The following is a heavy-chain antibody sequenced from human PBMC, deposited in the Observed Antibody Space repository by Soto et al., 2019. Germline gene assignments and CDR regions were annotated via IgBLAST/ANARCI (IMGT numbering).Heavy chain of an antibody. CDR2: ISYDGSKK. CDR3: ARNVPAALRPPNYYYGMDV. CDR1: GSTFSNYG. V-gene: IGHV3-30*03. Sequence: QPGGSLRLSCAATGSTFSNYGMHWVRQAPGKGLEWMAIISYDGSKKYYADSVKGRFTISRDNSKNTLYLQMNSLRVEDTAVYYCARNVPAALRPPNYYYGMDVWGQGTTVTVSS. D-gene: IGHD2-2*02. J-gene: IGHJ6*02.